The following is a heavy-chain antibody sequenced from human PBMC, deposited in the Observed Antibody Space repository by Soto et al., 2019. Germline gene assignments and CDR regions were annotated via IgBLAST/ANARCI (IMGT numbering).Heavy chain of an antibody. CDR1: GGTFSSYA. CDR2: IIPIFGTA. V-gene: IGHV1-69*01. CDR3: TDYYDSSGYSQRDRGYYYGIDV. J-gene: IGHJ6*02. D-gene: IGHD3-22*01. Sequence: VQLVQSGAEVKKPGSSVKVSCKASGGTFSSYAISWVRQAPGQGLEWMGGIIPIFGTANYARKFQGRVTITADESTSTAYIDLSSLRSEDTAVYYCTDYYDSSGYSQRDRGYYYGIDVVGQGTTVNVSS.